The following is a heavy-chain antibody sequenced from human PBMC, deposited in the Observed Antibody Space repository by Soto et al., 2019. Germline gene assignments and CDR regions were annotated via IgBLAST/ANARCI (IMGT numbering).Heavy chain of an antibody. CDR3: PKDSLTKLYCGGDCLGSWLNP. Sequence: PGGSLRHSCAAAGFTFSSYAMSWVRQAPGQGLQWIPAISGSGGSTYYADSVKGLFSNSRDNPKKTLYLQMNRLRAEDTAVYYCPKDSLTKLYCGGDCLGSWLNPWGQGTLVIVSS. D-gene: IGHD2-21*02. CDR2: ISGSGGST. V-gene: IGHV3-23*01. CDR1: GFTFSSYA. J-gene: IGHJ5*02.